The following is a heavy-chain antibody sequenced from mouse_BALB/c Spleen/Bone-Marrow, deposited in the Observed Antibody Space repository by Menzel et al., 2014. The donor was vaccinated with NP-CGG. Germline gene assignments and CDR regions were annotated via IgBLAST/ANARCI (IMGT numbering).Heavy chain of an antibody. CDR3: TRLHYYSYSAY. CDR1: GFDFSRYW. J-gene: IGHJ3*01. CDR2: INPDSSTV. Sequence: DVMLVESGGGLVQPGGSLKLSCAASGFDFSRYWMSWVRQAPGKGLEWIGEINPDSSTVNYTPSLKDKFIISRVNAKNTLYLQKSKVRSEDTALYYCTRLHYYSYSAYWGQGTLVTVST. D-gene: IGHD1-2*01. V-gene: IGHV4-1*02.